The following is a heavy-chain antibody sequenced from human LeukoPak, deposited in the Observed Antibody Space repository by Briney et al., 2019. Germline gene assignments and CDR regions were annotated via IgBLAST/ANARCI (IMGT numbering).Heavy chain of an antibody. CDR2: MTHSGST. CDR3: ARMYCSSISCYGFTKSYYFDH. J-gene: IGHJ4*02. CDR1: GFTFSSYM. D-gene: IGHD2-2*01. V-gene: IGHV4-34*01. Sequence: GSLRLSCAASGFTFSSYMNWVRQSPGKGLQWIGEMTHSGSTNYNPSLKTRATKSVDRSKNHFSLSLSSVTAADTAVYYCARMYCSSISCYGFTKSYYFDHWGQGSLVTVSS.